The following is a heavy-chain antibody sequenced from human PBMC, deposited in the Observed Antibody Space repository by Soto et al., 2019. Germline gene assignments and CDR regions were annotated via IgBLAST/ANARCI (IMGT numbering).Heavy chain of an antibody. J-gene: IGHJ5*02. Sequence: SPTLSLTCAISGDSVSSNTASWNWIRQSPSRGLEWLGRTYFRSKWYNDYAVSVKSRIIINPDTSNNQFSLQLNSVTPEDTAVYFCAKGDNLGPKTGYACDPWGRGLMVAVSS. V-gene: IGHV6-1*01. CDR3: AKGDNLGPKTGYACDP. CDR1: GDSVSSNTAS. CDR2: TYFRSKWYN. D-gene: IGHD5-12*01.